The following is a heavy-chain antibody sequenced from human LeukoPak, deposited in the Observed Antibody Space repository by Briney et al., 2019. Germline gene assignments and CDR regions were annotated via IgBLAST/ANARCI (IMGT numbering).Heavy chain of an antibody. V-gene: IGHV3-7*01. Sequence: QPGGSLRISCAAAGFSFSTYWMTLVRQAPGKVLECMANIKTDGSETYYLDFVKGRLTVSRDNAKNSLYLQMNSLRVEDTAVYFCTRDLNHDSSGWGQGTLVTVSS. J-gene: IGHJ4*02. CDR1: GFSFSTYW. D-gene: IGHD3-22*01. CDR3: TRDLNHDSSG. CDR2: IKTDGSET.